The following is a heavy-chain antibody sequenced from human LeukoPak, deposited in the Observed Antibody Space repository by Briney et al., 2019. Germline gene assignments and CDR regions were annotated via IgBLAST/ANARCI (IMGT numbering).Heavy chain of an antibody. CDR1: GFSLSTSGVG. CDR3: AHSGDYCDYVRAFDI. D-gene: IGHD4-17*01. J-gene: IGHJ3*02. CDR2: IYWNDDK. Sequence: SGPTLVNPTQTLTLTCTFSGFSLSTSGVGLGWIRQPPGKALEWLALIYWNDDKRYSPSLKSRLTITKDTSKNQVVLTMTNMDPVDTATYYRAHSGDYCDYVRAFDIWGQGTMVTVSS. V-gene: IGHV2-5*01.